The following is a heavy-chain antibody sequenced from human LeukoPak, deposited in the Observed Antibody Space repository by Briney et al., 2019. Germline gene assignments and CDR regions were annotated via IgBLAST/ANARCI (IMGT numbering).Heavy chain of an antibody. J-gene: IGHJ3*02. CDR3: ARVAWGSAADAFDI. CDR1: GFTFSSYW. D-gene: IGHD3-16*01. Sequence: PGGSLRLSCAASGFTFSSYWMHWGRQAPGKGLVWVSRINSDGSSTSYADSVKGRFTISRDNAKNTLYLQMNSLRAEDTAVYYCARVAWGSAADAFDIWGQGTMVTVSS. CDR2: INSDGSST. V-gene: IGHV3-74*01.